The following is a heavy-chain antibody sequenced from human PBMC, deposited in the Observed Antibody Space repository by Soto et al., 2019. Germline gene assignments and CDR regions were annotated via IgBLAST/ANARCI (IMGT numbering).Heavy chain of an antibody. J-gene: IGHJ4*02. CDR1: GYLISSGYY. Sequence: SETLSLTCSVSGYLISSGYYWGWVRQTPGKGLEWLGSIDYSGKTYKNPSLKSRVSASVDLSQNQFSLHLRSVTTADTAVYFRARDLSSGYDSYHFDYWGQGTLVTVSS. D-gene: IGHD3-22*01. CDR2: IDYSGKT. CDR3: ARDLSSGYDSYHFDY. V-gene: IGHV4-38-2*02.